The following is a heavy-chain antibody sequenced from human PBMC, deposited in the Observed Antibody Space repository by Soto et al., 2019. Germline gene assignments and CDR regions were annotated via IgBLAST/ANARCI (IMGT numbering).Heavy chain of an antibody. CDR3: ARDPIRELAMVRGGPGMDV. J-gene: IGHJ6*02. CDR2: IYYSGST. CDR1: GGSISSGGYY. Sequence: QVQLQESGPGLVKPSQTLSLTCTVSGGSISSGGYYWSWIRQHPGKGQEWIGYIYYSGSTYYNPSLKRRVTISVDTSNNQYSLKLSSVTAADTAVYYCARDPIRELAMVRGGPGMDVWGQGTTVTVSS. V-gene: IGHV4-31*03. D-gene: IGHD3-10*01.